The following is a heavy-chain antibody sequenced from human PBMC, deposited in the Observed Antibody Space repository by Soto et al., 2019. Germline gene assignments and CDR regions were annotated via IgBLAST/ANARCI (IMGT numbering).Heavy chain of an antibody. CDR3: ARGRWVARNLYYFDY. D-gene: IGHD5-12*01. J-gene: IGHJ4*02. CDR1: GGSISSGGYY. V-gene: IGHV4-31*03. CDR2: IYYSGST. Sequence: QVQLQESGPGLVKPSQTLSLTCTVSGGSISSGGYYWSWISQHPGKGLEWIGYIYYSGSTYYNPSLKSRVTISVDTSKNQFSRKLSSVTAADTAVYYCARGRWVARNLYYFDYWGQGTLVTVSS.